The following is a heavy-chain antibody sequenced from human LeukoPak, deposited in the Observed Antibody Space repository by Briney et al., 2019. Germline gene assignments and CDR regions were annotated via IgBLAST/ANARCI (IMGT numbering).Heavy chain of an antibody. CDR2: ISGSGGST. CDR1: GFTFSSYA. Sequence: SGGSLRLSCAASGFTFSSYAMSWVRQAPGKGLEWVSAISGSGGSTYYADSVKGRFTISRDNSKNTLYLQMNSLRAEDTAVYYCAKPDTAMVRGFDYWGQGTLVTVSS. D-gene: IGHD5-18*01. J-gene: IGHJ4*02. V-gene: IGHV3-23*01. CDR3: AKPDTAMVRGFDY.